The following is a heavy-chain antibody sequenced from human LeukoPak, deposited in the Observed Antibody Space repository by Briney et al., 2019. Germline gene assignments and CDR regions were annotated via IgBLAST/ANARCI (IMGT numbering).Heavy chain of an antibody. V-gene: IGHV3-7*01. CDR3: ARVLAATPDY. D-gene: IGHD2-15*01. Sequence: GGSLRLSCVASGITFSNYAVSWVRQAPGKGLEWVANIKQDGSEKYYVDSVKGRFTISRDNAKNSLYLQMNSLRAEDTAVYYCARVLAATPDYWGQGTLVTVSS. CDR1: GITFSNYA. CDR2: IKQDGSEK. J-gene: IGHJ4*02.